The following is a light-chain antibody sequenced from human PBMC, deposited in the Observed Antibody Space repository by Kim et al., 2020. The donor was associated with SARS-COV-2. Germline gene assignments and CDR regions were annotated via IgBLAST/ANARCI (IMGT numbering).Light chain of an antibody. Sequence: GQSIAIACPGTSIDVGGYNYVSWYQQHPDKAPQLMIYDVSLRPSGVSNRFSGSKSGNTASLTISGLQAEDEADYYCCSYISGSTYVFGTGTKVTVL. J-gene: IGLJ1*01. CDR3: CSYISGSTYV. CDR1: SIDVGGYNY. V-gene: IGLV2-14*04. CDR2: DVS.